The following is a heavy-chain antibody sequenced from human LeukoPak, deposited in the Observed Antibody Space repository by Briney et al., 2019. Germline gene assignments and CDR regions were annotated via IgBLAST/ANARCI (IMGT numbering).Heavy chain of an antibody. CDR2: IYTSGTT. D-gene: IGHD2-15*01. J-gene: IGHJ5*02. V-gene: IGHV4-61*02. CDR1: GGSISSGSYY. Sequence: SETLSLTCTVSGGSISSGSYYWSWIRQPAGKGLEWIGRIYTSGTTNYSPSLKSRVTISLDTSNNQFSLNLSSVTAADTAVYYCASLVSWFDPWGQGTLVTVSS. CDR3: ASLVSWFDP.